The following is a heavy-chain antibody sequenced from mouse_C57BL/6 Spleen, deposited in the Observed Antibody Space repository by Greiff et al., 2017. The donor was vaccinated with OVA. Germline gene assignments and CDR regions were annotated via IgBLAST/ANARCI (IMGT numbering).Heavy chain of an antibody. J-gene: IGHJ4*01. CDR2: IHPNSGST. CDR1: GYTFTSYW. V-gene: IGHV1-64*01. CDR3: ARKGGSHAMDY. Sequence: VQLQQSGAELVKPGASVKLSCKASGYTFTSYWMHWVKQRPGQGLEWIGMIHPNSGSTNYNEKFKSKATLTVDKSSSTAYMQLSSLTSEDSAVYYCARKGGSHAMDYWGQGTSVTVSS.